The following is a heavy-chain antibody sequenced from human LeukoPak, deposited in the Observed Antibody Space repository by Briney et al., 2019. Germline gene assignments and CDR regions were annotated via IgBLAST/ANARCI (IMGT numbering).Heavy chain of an antibody. Sequence: GGSLRLSCAASGFTFDDYAMHWVRQAPGKGLEWVSGISWNSGSIGYADSVKGRFTISRDNAKNSLYLQMNSLRAEDTAVYYCARDLGYSYGSWGQGTLVTVSS. J-gene: IGHJ4*02. CDR3: ARDLGYSYGS. D-gene: IGHD5-18*01. V-gene: IGHV3-9*01. CDR2: ISWNSGSI. CDR1: GFTFDDYA.